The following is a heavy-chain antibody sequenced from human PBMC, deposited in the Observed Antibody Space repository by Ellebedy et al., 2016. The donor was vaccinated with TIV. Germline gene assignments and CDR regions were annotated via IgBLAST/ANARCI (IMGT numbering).Heavy chain of an antibody. CDR3: ARVPYDILTGYGNWFDP. Sequence: MPSETLSLTCTVSGGSISSDYWSWIRQPPGKGLEWIGYIYYSGNTNYNPSLKSRVTISVDRSKDQFSLRLSSVTAADTAVYYCARVPYDILTGYGNWFDPWGQGTLVTVSS. J-gene: IGHJ5*02. D-gene: IGHD3-9*01. CDR1: GGSISSDY. CDR2: IYYSGNT. V-gene: IGHV4-59*01.